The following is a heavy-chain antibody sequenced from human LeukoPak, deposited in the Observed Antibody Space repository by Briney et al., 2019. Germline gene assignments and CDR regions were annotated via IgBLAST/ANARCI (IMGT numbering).Heavy chain of an antibody. CDR2: IYSGGST. CDR3: AVSSHGAFDI. D-gene: IGHD6-6*01. CDR1: GFTFSSYA. Sequence: GGSLRLSCAASGFTFSSYAMSWVRQAPGKGLEWVSVIYSGGSTYYADSVKGRFTISRHNSKNTLYLQMNSLRAEDTAVYYCAVSSHGAFDIWGQGTMVTVSS. J-gene: IGHJ3*02. V-gene: IGHV3-53*04.